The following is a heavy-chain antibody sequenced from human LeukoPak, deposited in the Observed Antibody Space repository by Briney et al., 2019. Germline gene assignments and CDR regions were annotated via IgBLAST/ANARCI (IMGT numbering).Heavy chain of an antibody. CDR3: AKSSGSYLYYFDF. J-gene: IGHJ4*02. Sequence: GGSLRLSCAASGFTFSTFGMHWVRQAPGKGLEWMAVISYDGGNKYYADSVKGRFTISRDNSKNTLYLQMNSLRAEDTAVYYCAKSSGSYLYYFDFWGQGTLVTVSS. D-gene: IGHD3-10*01. V-gene: IGHV3-30*18. CDR2: ISYDGGNK. CDR1: GFTFSTFG.